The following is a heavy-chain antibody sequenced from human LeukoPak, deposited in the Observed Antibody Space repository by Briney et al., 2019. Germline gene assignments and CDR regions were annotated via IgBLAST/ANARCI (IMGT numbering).Heavy chain of an antibody. J-gene: IGHJ4*02. CDR1: GFTFSNYA. D-gene: IGHD4-11*01. V-gene: IGHV3-74*01. CDR2: INPGGSST. CDR3: ARSNQADDY. Sequence: GGSLRLSCAASGFTFSNYAMTWVRQAPGKGLEWVSRINPGGSSTTYADSVKGRFTISRDNAKNTLYLQMNSLRAEDTAVYYCARSNQADDYWGQGTLVTVSS.